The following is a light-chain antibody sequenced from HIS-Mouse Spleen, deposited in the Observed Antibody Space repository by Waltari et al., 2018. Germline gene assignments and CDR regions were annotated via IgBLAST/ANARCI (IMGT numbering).Light chain of an antibody. CDR3: CSYAGSSTWV. CDR2: EGS. CDR1: SSDVGSYNL. Sequence: QSALTQPASVSASPGQSITISCTGTSSDVGSYNLFPWYQQHPAKAPKLMIYEGSKRPSGVSNRLSGSKSGNTASLTISGLQAEDEADYYCCSYAGSSTWVFGGGTKLTVL. V-gene: IGLV2-23*01. J-gene: IGLJ3*02.